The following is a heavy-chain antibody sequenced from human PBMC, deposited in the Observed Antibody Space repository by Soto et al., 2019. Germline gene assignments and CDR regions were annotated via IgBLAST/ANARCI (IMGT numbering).Heavy chain of an antibody. D-gene: IGHD2-15*01. CDR2: INHSGST. CDR3: AKGSGGRAHAFDI. Sequence: SETLSLTCAVYGGSFSGYYWSWIRQPPGKGLEWIGEINHSGSTNYNPSLKSRVTISVDTSKNQFSLKLSSVTAADTAVYYCAKGSGGRAHAFDIWGQGTMVTVSS. CDR1: GGSFSGYY. V-gene: IGHV4-34*01. J-gene: IGHJ3*02.